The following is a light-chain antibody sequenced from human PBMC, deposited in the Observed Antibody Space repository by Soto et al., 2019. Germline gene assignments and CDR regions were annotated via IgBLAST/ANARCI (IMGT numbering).Light chain of an antibody. CDR2: GAS. CDR1: HRVTTSH. Sequence: VLTHSPRTLALSPGERATPSCRASHRVTTSHLAWYQHIPCQAPRLLIYGASTRATGIPARFSGSWSGTEFTLTISSLQSEDFAVYYCQQYNNWPRWTFGQGTKVDI. CDR3: QQYNNWPRWT. V-gene: IGKV3-15*01. J-gene: IGKJ1*01.